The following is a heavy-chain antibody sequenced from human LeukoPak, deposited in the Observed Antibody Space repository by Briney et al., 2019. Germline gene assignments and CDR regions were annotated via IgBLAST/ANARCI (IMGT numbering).Heavy chain of an antibody. J-gene: IGHJ4*02. Sequence: GGSLRLSCAASGFTFSSYGMSWVRQAPGKGLEWVSAISGSGGSTYYADSVKGRFTISRDNSKNTLYLQMNSLRAEDTAVYYCAKGHGSTWYDGLYYFDYWGQGILVTVSS. D-gene: IGHD6-13*01. CDR1: GFTFSSYG. V-gene: IGHV3-23*01. CDR3: AKGHGSTWYDGLYYFDY. CDR2: ISGSGGST.